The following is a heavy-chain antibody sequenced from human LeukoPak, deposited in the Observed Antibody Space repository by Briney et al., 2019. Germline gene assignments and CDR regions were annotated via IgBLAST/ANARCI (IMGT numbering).Heavy chain of an antibody. Sequence: PGGSLRLSCAASGFTFSSYAMHWVRQAPGKGLEWVAVISYDGSNKYYADSVKGRFTISRDNSKNTLYLQMNSLRAEDTAVYYCAREKGAAAGTFDYWGQGTLVTVSS. CDR1: GFTFSSYA. D-gene: IGHD6-13*01. CDR3: AREKGAAAGTFDY. V-gene: IGHV3-30-3*01. J-gene: IGHJ4*02. CDR2: ISYDGSNK.